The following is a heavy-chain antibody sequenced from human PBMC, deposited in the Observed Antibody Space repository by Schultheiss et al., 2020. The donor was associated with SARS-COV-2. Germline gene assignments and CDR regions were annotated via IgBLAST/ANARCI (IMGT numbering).Heavy chain of an antibody. CDR2: IYYSGST. V-gene: IGHV4-61*01. CDR1: GGSVSSGSYY. Sequence: SETLSLTCTVSGGSVSSGSYYWSWIRQPPGKGLEWIGYIYYSGSTYYNPSLKSRVTMSVDTSKNQFSLKLSSVTPEDTAVYYCAREENLGYCNFDSCSTVDSWGQGTLVTVSS. J-gene: IGHJ4*02. D-gene: IGHD2-15*01. CDR3: AREENLGYCNFDSCSTVDS.